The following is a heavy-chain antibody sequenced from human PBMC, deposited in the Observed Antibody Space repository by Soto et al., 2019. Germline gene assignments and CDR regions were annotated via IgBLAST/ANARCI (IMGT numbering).Heavy chain of an antibody. Sequence: GASVKVSCKASGYTFTSYYMHWVRPAPGQGLEWMGIINPSGGSTSYAQKFQGRVTMTRDTSTSTVYMELSSLRSEDTAVYYCAGGSGWDDAFDIWGQGTMVTVSS. CDR2: INPSGGST. V-gene: IGHV1-46*01. CDR1: GYTFTSYY. CDR3: AGGSGWDDAFDI. J-gene: IGHJ3*02. D-gene: IGHD6-19*01.